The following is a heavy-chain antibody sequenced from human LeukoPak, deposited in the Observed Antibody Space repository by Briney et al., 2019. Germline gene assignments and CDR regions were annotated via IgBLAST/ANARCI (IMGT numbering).Heavy chain of an antibody. CDR1: GYTFTSYG. CDR3: ARRGGKNYGDYVVYYYYMDV. J-gene: IGHJ6*03. CDR2: ISAYNGNT. V-gene: IGHV1-18*01. D-gene: IGHD4-17*01. Sequence: ASVKVSCKASGYTFTSYGITWVRQAPGQGLEWMGWISAYNGNTKYAQKLQGRVTMTTDTSTSTAYMELRSLRSDDTAVYYCARRGGKNYGDYVVYYYYMDVWGKGTTVTVSS.